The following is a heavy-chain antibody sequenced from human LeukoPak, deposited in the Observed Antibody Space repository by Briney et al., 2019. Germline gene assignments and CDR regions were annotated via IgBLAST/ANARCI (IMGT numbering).Heavy chain of an antibody. CDR3: ARSSGGY. CDR2: LNHSGST. D-gene: IGHD6-25*01. V-gene: IGHV4-34*01. J-gene: IGHJ4*02. Sequence: SETLSLTCAVYAGSFSGYYWSWIRQRQGKGLEWMGKLNHSGSTNYNPYLKSGVTISVDTSKSQFSLKLISVTAADMAVYYCARSSGGYWGQGTLVSVSS. CDR1: AGSFSGYY.